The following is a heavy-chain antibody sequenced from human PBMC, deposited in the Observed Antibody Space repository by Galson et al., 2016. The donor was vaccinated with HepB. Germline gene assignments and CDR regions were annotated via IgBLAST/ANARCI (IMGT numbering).Heavy chain of an antibody. D-gene: IGHD3-22*01. V-gene: IGHV3-21*01. CDR3: ARDRSSGGYCDS. CDR1: GFSFSTYD. J-gene: IGHJ4*02. Sequence: SLRLSCAASGFSFSTYDMNWVRQAPGEGLEWISSITKSGSYIYYADSVKGRFTISRDKAKNSLYLQMNSLRADDTAVYFCARDRSSGGYCDSWGQGTLVTVSS. CDR2: ITKSGSYI.